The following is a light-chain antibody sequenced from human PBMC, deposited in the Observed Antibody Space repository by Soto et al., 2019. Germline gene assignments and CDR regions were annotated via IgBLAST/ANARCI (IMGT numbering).Light chain of an antibody. V-gene: IGLV4-69*01. CDR2: LNNDGSH. Sequence: QPVLTQSPSASASLGASVKLTCTLSSGHCNYAIAWHQQQPEKGPRYLMKLNNDGSHSKGDGIPDRFSGSSSGAERYLTISSLQSEDESDYYCQTWDTGISVVFGGGTKLTVL. J-gene: IGLJ2*01. CDR3: QTWDTGISVV. CDR1: SGHCNYA.